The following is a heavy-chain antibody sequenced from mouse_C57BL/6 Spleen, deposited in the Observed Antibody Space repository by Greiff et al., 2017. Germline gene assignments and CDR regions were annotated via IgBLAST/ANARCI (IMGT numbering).Heavy chain of an antibody. J-gene: IGHJ3*01. V-gene: IGHV1-42*01. CDR1: GYSFTGYY. Sequence: VQLQQSGPELVKPGASVKISCKASGYSFTGYYMNWVKQSPEKSLEWIGEINPSTGGTTYNQKFKAKATLTVDKSSSTAYMQLKSLTSEDSAVYYCARCYDYDGFAYWGQGTLVTVS. CDR2: INPSTGGT. D-gene: IGHD2-4*01. CDR3: ARCYDYDGFAY.